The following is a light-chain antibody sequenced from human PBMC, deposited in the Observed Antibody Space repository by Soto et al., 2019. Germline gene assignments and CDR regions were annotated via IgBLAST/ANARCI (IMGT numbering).Light chain of an antibody. V-gene: IGKV3-15*01. CDR1: QSISDT. Sequence: EIVLTQSPGTLSLSPGGRATLSCRASQSISDTLAWYQQKPGQAPRLLIHGASTRAHGFPARFSGSGSGTDFTLTISSLQSEDFAVYYCQQYNNWPWTFGQGTKVDIK. CDR2: GAS. J-gene: IGKJ1*01. CDR3: QQYNNWPWT.